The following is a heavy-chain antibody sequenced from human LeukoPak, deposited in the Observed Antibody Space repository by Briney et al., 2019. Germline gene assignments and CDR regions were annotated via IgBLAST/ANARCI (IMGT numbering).Heavy chain of an antibody. CDR1: GFTFSSYA. CDR3: AKFLAYDFWSGSLHY. J-gene: IGHJ4*02. D-gene: IGHD3-3*01. Sequence: GGSLRLSCAGSGFTFSSYAMSWVRQAPGKGLEWVSAISGSGGSTYYADSVKGRFTISRDNSKNTLYLQMNSLRAEDTAVYYCAKFLAYDFWSGSLHYWGQGTLVTVSS. V-gene: IGHV3-23*01. CDR2: ISGSGGST.